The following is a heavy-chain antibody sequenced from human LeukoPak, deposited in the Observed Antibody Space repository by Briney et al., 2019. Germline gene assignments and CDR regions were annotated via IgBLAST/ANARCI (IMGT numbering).Heavy chain of an antibody. CDR1: GFTFSSYA. D-gene: IGHD4-17*01. Sequence: GGSLRLSCVASGFTFSSYAMSWVRQAPGKGLEWVSGISGSGGSTHYADSVKGRFTISRDNSKNTLYLQMNSLRAEDTAVYYCAKTPGVTTVTQLDYWGQGTLVTVSS. V-gene: IGHV3-23*01. J-gene: IGHJ4*02. CDR3: AKTPGVTTVTQLDY. CDR2: ISGSGGST.